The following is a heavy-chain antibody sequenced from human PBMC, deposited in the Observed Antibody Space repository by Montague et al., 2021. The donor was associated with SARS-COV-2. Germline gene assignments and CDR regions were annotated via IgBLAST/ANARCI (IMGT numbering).Heavy chain of an antibody. V-gene: IGHV4-59*07. CDR1: ADSIANNY. Sequence: SDTLSLTCTASADSIANNYWTWIRQSPGKGLEWIGHITYRGSTTXNPSLKSRVTTSIDTSKNQFSLILRSVTAADTAVYYCARGGMYLSYWGQGTLVTVSS. D-gene: IGHD1-26*01. CDR3: ARGGMYLSY. CDR2: ITYRGST. J-gene: IGHJ4*02.